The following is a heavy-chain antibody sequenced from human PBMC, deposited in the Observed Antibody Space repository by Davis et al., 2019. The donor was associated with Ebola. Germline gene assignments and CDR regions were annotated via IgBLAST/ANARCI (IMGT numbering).Heavy chain of an antibody. CDR2: LNGDGRIT. D-gene: IGHD1-1*01. V-gene: IGHV3-74*03. CDR1: GFTFSSHW. J-gene: IGHJ4*02. CDR3: VREGYWSLDN. Sequence: GESLKISCVASGFTFSSHWMHWVRQAPGKGLVWVSRLNGDGRITQYADSVMGRFTISRDNTKNTLELQMNDLRVDETAVYFCVREGYWSLDNWGQGTLVTVSS.